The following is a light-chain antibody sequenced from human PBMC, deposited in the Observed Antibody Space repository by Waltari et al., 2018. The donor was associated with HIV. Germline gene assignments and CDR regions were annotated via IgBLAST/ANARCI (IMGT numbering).Light chain of an antibody. CDR3: GTWDSSLSGVV. CDR2: DND. Sequence: QSVLTQPPSVSAAPGQRVTISCSGSSPNIGNNYVSWYQQLPGTGPKVLIYDNDERPSGVPDRFSGSKSGTSASLDITGLQTGDEADYYCGTWDSSLSGVVFGGGTKLTVL. CDR1: SPNIGNNY. V-gene: IGLV1-51*01. J-gene: IGLJ3*02.